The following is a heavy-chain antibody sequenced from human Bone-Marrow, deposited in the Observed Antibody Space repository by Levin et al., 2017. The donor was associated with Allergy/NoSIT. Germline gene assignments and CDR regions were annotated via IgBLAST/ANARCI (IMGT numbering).Heavy chain of an antibody. J-gene: IGHJ4*02. D-gene: IGHD2-8*01. CDR2: INTRGSVT. V-gene: IGHV3-11*01. Sequence: GESLKISCAASGFIFSDYYMNWIRQVPGKGLEWVSYINTRGSVTKYADSVKGRFTISRDNAKNSLYLQMNSLRAEDTAVYYCARDLADVSDYWGQGTLVTVSS. CDR3: ARDLADVSDY. CDR1: GFIFSDYY.